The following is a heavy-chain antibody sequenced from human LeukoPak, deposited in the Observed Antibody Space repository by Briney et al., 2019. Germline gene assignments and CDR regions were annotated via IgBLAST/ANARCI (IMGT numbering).Heavy chain of an antibody. V-gene: IGHV3-23*01. CDR1: GFTFSSYA. Sequence: GGSLRLSCAASGFTFSSYAMTWVRQAPGKGLDWVSVITGRGDSTYYADSVKGRFTISRDNSRNTLYLQMKSLRAEDTAVYYCAKDHLSSSGWFPDYWGQGTLVTVSS. D-gene: IGHD6-19*01. CDR3: AKDHLSSSGWFPDY. CDR2: ITGRGDST. J-gene: IGHJ4*02.